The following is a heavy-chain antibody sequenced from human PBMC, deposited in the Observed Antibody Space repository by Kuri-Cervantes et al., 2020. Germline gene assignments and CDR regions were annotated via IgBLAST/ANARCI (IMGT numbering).Heavy chain of an antibody. Sequence: GGSLRLSCAASGFTFSDYYMSWIRQAPGKGLEWVSYISSSSSCIYYTDSVKGRFTISRDNAKNSLYLQMNSLRAEDTAVYYCARGSATVSTTNDYWGQGTLVTVSS. J-gene: IGHJ4*02. CDR3: ARGSATVSTTNDY. V-gene: IGHV3-11*06. D-gene: IGHD2-15*01. CDR1: GFTFSDYY. CDR2: ISSSSSCI.